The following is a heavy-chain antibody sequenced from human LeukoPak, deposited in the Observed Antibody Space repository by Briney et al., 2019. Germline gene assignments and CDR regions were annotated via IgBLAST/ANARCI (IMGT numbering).Heavy chain of an antibody. Sequence: ASVKVSCKASGYTFTSYGISWVRQAPGQGLEWMGWISAYNGNTNYAQKLQGRVTMTTDTSTSTAYMELRSLRSDDTAVYYCTRDASIAAAGLFDPWGQGTLVTVSS. V-gene: IGHV1-18*04. CDR3: TRDASIAAAGLFDP. CDR1: GYTFTSYG. CDR2: ISAYNGNT. J-gene: IGHJ5*02. D-gene: IGHD6-13*01.